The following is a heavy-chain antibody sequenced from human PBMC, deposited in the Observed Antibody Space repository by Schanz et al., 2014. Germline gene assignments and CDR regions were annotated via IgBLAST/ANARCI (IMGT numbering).Heavy chain of an antibody. CDR2: ISYGGSDK. CDR3: ARDGRKYSSGTLDYFDN. J-gene: IGHJ4*02. Sequence: QVQLVESGGGVVQPGRSLRLSCVASGFSFSTYAMHWVRQAPGKGLEWVAVISYGGSDKYYTDSVKGHFTISRDDSKNTLYLQMNSLRAEDTAIYYCARDGRKYSSGTLDYFDNWGQGTLVTVSS. V-gene: IGHV3-30*04. CDR1: GFSFSTYA. D-gene: IGHD6-25*01.